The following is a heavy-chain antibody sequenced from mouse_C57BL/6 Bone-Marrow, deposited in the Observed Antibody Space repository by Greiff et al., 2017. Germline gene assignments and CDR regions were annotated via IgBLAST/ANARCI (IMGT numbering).Heavy chain of an antibody. D-gene: IGHD1-1*01. CDR3: ARMNYGSSGRYWYFDV. CDR1: GYTFTDYY. Sequence: EVQLQQSGPVLVKPGASVTMSCKASGYTFTDYYMNWVKQSHGKSLERIGVITPYNGGTSYNQKFKGKATLTVDKSSSTAYMELNSLTSEDSAVYYCARMNYGSSGRYWYFDVWGTGTTVTVSS. J-gene: IGHJ1*03. CDR2: ITPYNGGT. V-gene: IGHV1-19*01.